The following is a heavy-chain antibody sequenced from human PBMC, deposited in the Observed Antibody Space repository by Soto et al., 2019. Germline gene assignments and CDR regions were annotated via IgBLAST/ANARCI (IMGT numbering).Heavy chain of an antibody. J-gene: IGHJ6*02. Sequence: QLQESGSGLVRPSQTLSLTCAVSGGSVNNDAYSWNWIRQPPGKGLEWIGYIYQTGSAYYNPSLKSRVTMSLDRSKPQFSLRLTSVSSADTAVYYCASILFGEFAYGVDVWGQGTSVTVSS. V-gene: IGHV4-30-2*01. D-gene: IGHD3-10*02. CDR2: IYQTGSA. CDR1: GGSVNNDAYS. CDR3: ASILFGEFAYGVDV.